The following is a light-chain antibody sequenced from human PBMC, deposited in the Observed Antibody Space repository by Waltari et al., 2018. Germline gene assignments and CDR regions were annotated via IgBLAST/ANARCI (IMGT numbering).Light chain of an antibody. V-gene: IGLV3-25*03. CDR1: ALPDQY. CDR3: QSADSSGSL. Sequence: SSDLTQSPSVSVSPGQTARITCSGDALPDQYAFWYQQKPGQAPVLVIYKDIERPSGIPGRFSGSSSGTTGTLTISGVQAEDEADYYCQSADSSGSLFGGGTKLTVL. CDR2: KDI. J-gene: IGLJ2*01.